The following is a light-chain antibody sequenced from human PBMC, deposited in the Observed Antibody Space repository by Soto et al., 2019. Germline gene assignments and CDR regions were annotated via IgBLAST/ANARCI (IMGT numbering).Light chain of an antibody. CDR3: CSYAGSSTYVV. J-gene: IGLJ2*01. V-gene: IGLV2-23*01. CDR1: SSDVGSYNL. CDR2: EGS. Sequence: QSVLTQPASVSGSPGQSITISCTGTSSDVGSYNLVSWYQQHPGKAPKLMIYEGSKRPSGFSNRFSGSKSGNTASLTISGLQAEDEADYYCCSYAGSSTYVVFGGGTKVTVL.